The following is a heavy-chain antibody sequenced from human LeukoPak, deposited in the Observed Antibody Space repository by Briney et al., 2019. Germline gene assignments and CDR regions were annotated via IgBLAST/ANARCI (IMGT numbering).Heavy chain of an antibody. Sequence: PSETLSLTCAVYGGSFSGYYWSWIRQPPGKGLEWIGEINHSGSTNYNPSLKSRVTISVDTSKNQFSLKLSSVTAADTAVYYCARGRRSGLRLGELSLFGYFQHWGQGTLVTVSS. CDR2: INHSGST. CDR1: GGSFSGYY. D-gene: IGHD3-16*02. CDR3: ARGRRSGLRLGELSLFGYFQH. V-gene: IGHV4-34*01. J-gene: IGHJ1*01.